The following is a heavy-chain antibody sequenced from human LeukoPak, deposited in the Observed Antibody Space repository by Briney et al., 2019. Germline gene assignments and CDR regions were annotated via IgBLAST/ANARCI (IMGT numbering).Heavy chain of an antibody. D-gene: IGHD2-15*01. CDR3: ATDQVVVAATSVGWFDP. CDR1: GGSFSGYY. Sequence: SETLSLTCAVYGGSFSGYYWSWIRQPPGKGLEWIGEINHSGSTNYNPSLKSRVTISVDKSKNQFSLKLSSVTAAHTAVYYCATDQVVVAATSVGWFDPWGQGTLVTVSS. J-gene: IGHJ5*02. CDR2: INHSGST. V-gene: IGHV4-34*01.